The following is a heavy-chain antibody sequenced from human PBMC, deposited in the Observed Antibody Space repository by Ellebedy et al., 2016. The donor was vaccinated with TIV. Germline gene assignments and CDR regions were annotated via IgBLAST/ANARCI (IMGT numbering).Heavy chain of an antibody. CDR1: GGSLSSGDYY. V-gene: IGHV4-30-4*08. J-gene: IGHJ4*02. CDR2: IYYRGNT. Sequence: LRLSCTVSGGSLSSGDYYWTWIRQPPGKGLEWIGHIYYRGNTFYNPSLNSLFTISVDTSKNQFSLNLRSVTATDTAVYYCARAVKNFWSGFYFDHWGQGLQLAVSS. D-gene: IGHD3-3*01. CDR3: ARAVKNFWSGFYFDH.